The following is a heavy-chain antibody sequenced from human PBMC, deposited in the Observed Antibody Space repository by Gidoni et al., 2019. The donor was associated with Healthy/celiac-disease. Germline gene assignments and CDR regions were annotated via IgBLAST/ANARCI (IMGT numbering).Heavy chain of an antibody. Sequence: EVQLLESGGGWVQPGGSLRLACAASGCTVSSEAMSWVRQAPGKGLEWVSAISGSGGSTYYADSVKGRFTISRDTSKNTLYLQMNSLRAEDTAVYYCAKDDYYDSSGYRYYFDYWGQGTLVTVSS. V-gene: IGHV3-23*01. J-gene: IGHJ4*02. D-gene: IGHD3-22*01. CDR3: AKDDYYDSSGYRYYFDY. CDR2: ISGSGGST. CDR1: GCTVSSEA.